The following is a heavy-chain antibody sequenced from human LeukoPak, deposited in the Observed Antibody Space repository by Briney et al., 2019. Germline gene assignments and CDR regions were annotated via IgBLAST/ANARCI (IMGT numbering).Heavy chain of an antibody. CDR1: GDSISSYY. V-gene: IGHV4-38-2*02. D-gene: IGHD1-26*01. CDR2: ISHGATT. J-gene: IGHJ4*02. Sequence: PSETLSLTCTVSGDSISSYYWSWIRQPPGKGLEWIGSISHGATTYYKPSLKSRLTISIDVSKNHFSLELTSVTATDTAVYYCARGVYGSQDYWGQGTLVTVSS. CDR3: ARGVYGSQDY.